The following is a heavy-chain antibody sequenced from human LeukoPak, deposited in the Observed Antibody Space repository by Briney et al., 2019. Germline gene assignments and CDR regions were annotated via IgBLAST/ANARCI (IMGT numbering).Heavy chain of an antibody. J-gene: IGHJ3*02. D-gene: IGHD1-26*01. CDR3: ARRGGSYDAFDI. V-gene: IGHV4-59*01. CDR2: IYYSGST. CDR1: GGSISSYS. Sequence: SETLSLTCTVSGGSISSYSWSWIRQPPGKGLEWIGYIYYSGSTNYNPSLKSRVTISVDTSKNQFSLKLSSVTAADTAVYYCARRGGSYDAFDIWGQGTMVTVSS.